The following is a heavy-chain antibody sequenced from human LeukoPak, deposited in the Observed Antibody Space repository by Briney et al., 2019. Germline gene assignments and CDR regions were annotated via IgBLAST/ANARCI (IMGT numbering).Heavy chain of an antibody. Sequence: PGESLRLSCVGSGFTFSGYAMSWGRQAPGKGLEWVAAISGSGGTTYYADSVKGRFTISRDNYKNKLFPQMNSLRAEDTALYYCAKGYCASFTCYSRFDPWGQGTLVTVSS. D-gene: IGHD2-21*02. CDR1: GFTFSGYA. CDR2: ISGSGGTT. J-gene: IGHJ5*02. CDR3: AKGYCASFTCYSRFDP. V-gene: IGHV3-23*01.